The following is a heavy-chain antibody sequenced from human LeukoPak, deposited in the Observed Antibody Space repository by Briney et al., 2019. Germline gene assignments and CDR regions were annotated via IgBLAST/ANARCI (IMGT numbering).Heavy chain of an antibody. CDR3: ARGGPGWDSSSWYNY. V-gene: IGHV1-18*01. D-gene: IGHD6-13*01. CDR1: GYTFTIYG. CDR2: ISAYNGNR. Sequence: ASVKVPCKTSGYTFTIYGIIWVRQAPGQGLEWMGWISAYNGNRNYAQKLQGRVTMTTDTSTSTAYMELRSLRSDDTAVYYCARGGPGWDSSSWYNYWGQGTLVTVSS. J-gene: IGHJ4*02.